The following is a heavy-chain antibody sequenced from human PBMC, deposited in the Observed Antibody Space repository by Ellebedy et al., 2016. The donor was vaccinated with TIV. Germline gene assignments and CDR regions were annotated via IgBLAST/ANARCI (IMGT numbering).Heavy chain of an antibody. CDR2: VSAYSGNT. CDR3: ARYSGSGTYYRNGMDV. V-gene: IGHV1-18*01. J-gene: IGHJ6*02. D-gene: IGHD3-10*01. CDR1: GYTFIDYG. Sequence: AASVKVSCKSSGYTFIDYGISWVRQAPGQGLDWMGWVSAYSGNTNYADNLQGRVTMTTDTSTDTAYTELRSLRSDDTAVYYCARYSGSGTYYRNGMDVWGQGTTVTVSS.